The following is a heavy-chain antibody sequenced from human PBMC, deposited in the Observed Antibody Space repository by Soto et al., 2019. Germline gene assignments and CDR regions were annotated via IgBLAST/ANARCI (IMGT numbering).Heavy chain of an antibody. CDR2: IYYSGST. CDR3: PKESQLLEGFDP. V-gene: IGHV4-31*03. CDR1: GGSISSGGYY. Sequence: SETLSLTCTVSGGSISSGGYYWSWIRQHPGKGLEWIGYIYYSGSTYYNPSLKSRVTISVDTSKNQFSLKLSSVTPADTAVYYCPKESQLLEGFDPWGQGTLVTVSS. D-gene: IGHD2-2*01. J-gene: IGHJ5*02.